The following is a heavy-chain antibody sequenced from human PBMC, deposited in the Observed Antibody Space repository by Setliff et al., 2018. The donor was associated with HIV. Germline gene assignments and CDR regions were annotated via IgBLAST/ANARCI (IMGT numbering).Heavy chain of an antibody. CDR2: IKIKTDGGTT. V-gene: IGHV3-15*01. D-gene: IGHD2-2*01. CDR3: TRVSHSVVPADHYFFGY. J-gene: IGHJ4*02. CDR1: GFTLSDAW. Sequence: PGGSLRLSCAASGFTLSDAWMSWVRQAPGKGLEWVGRIKIKTDGGTTDYAAPVKGRFTISRDDSKSFAYLQMNSLKTEDTAVYFCTRVSHSVVPADHYFFGYWGQGTLVTVSS.